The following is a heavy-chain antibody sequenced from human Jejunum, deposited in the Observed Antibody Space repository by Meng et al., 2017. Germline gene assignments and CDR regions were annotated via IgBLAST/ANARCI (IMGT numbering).Heavy chain of an antibody. CDR2: INPSGDRT. D-gene: IGHD3-10*01. Sequence: QGQLVQSGAEVKKPGASVKVSCKASGYTFTNHYMHWVRQAPGQGLEWMGVINPSGDRTIYAQKFQGRLSMTRDTSTSTLYMELSSLRFEDAAAYYCARDNSDSSTSWWFDLWGQGTLVTVSS. V-gene: IGHV1-46*01. CDR3: ARDNSDSSTSWWFDL. J-gene: IGHJ5*02. CDR1: GYTFTNHY.